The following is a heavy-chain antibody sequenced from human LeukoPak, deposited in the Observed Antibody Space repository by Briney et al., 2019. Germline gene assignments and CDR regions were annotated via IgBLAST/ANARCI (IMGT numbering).Heavy chain of an antibody. Sequence: GGSLRLSCAASGFTFSSYAMSWVRQAPGKGLEWVSGISGSGDSTYYADSVKGRFTISRDNSKNTLYLQMNSLRAEDTAVYYCAKEGYCSTTTCYIYFDFWGQGTLVTVSS. J-gene: IGHJ4*02. V-gene: IGHV3-23*01. D-gene: IGHD2-2*02. CDR3: AKEGYCSTTTCYIYFDF. CDR2: ISGSGDST. CDR1: GFTFSSYA.